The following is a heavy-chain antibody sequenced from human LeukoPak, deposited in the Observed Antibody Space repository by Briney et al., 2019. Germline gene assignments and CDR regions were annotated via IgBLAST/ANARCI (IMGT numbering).Heavy chain of an antibody. CDR1: GFTVSSNY. CDR3: ARVVTLNNWFDP. D-gene: IGHD4-11*01. Sequence: GGSLRLSCAASGFTVSSNYMSWVRQAPGKGLEWVSVICSGGSTYYADSVKGRFTISRDNSKNTLYLQMNSLRAKDTAVYYCARVVTLNNWFDPWGQGTLVTVSS. V-gene: IGHV3-53*01. CDR2: ICSGGST. J-gene: IGHJ5*02.